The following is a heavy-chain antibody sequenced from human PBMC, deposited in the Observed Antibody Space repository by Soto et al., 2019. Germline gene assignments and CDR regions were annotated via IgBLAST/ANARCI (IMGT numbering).Heavy chain of an antibody. CDR3: AREPQVRGSYDILINPPGDALDI. Sequence: GGSLRLSCAASGFTFSSYSMNWVRQAPGKGLEWVSSISSSSSYIYYADSVKGRFTISRDNAKNSLYLQMNSLRAEDTAVYYCAREPQVRGSYDILINPPGDALDIWGQGTMVTVSS. V-gene: IGHV3-21*01. J-gene: IGHJ3*02. CDR1: GFTFSSYS. CDR2: ISSSSSYI. D-gene: IGHD3-9*01.